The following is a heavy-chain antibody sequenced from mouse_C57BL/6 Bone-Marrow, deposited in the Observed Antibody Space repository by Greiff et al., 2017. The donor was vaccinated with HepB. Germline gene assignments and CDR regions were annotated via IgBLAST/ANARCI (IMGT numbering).Heavy chain of an antibody. CDR2: IYPGNSDT. Sequence: EVQLQQSGTVLARPGASVKMSCKTSGYTFTSYWMHWVKQRPGQGLEWIGAIYPGNSDTSYNQKFKGKAKLTAVTSASTAYMELSSLTNEDSAVYSCRVNPLYGSSSRDYWGQGTTLPVSS. D-gene: IGHD1-1*01. CDR1: GYTFTSYW. CDR3: RVNPLYGSSSRDY. V-gene: IGHV1-5*01. J-gene: IGHJ2*01.